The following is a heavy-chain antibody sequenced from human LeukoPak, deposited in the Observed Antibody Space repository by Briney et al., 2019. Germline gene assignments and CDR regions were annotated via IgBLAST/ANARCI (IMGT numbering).Heavy chain of an antibody. D-gene: IGHD6-19*01. CDR1: GFTFSDYY. CDR2: ISSSGSTI. J-gene: IGHJ4*02. Sequence: GGSLRLSCAASGFTFSDYYMTWIRQAPGKGLEWVSFISSSGSTIYYADSVKGRFTISRDNAKNSLYLQMNSLRAEDPAVYYCARDGRRIAVAGSPFFDYWGQGIVVTVS. CDR3: ARDGRRIAVAGSPFFDY. V-gene: IGHV3-11*01.